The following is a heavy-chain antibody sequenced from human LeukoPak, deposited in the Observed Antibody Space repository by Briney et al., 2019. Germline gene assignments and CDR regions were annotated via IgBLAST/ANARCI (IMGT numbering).Heavy chain of an antibody. V-gene: IGHV1-69*13. CDR3: ARDDITMVRGVRENWFDP. Sequence: ASVKVSCKASGGTFSSYAISWVRQAPGQGLEWMGGIIPIFGTADYAQKFQGRVTITADESTSTAYMELSSLRSEDTAVYYCARDDITMVRGVRENWFDPWGQGTLVTVSS. D-gene: IGHD3-10*01. CDR1: GGTFSSYA. CDR2: IIPIFGTA. J-gene: IGHJ5*02.